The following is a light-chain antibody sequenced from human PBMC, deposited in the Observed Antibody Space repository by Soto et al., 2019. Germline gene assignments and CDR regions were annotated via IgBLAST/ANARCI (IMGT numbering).Light chain of an antibody. CDR1: QSVTWY. CDR2: DAT. CDR3: QQYGSSLT. Sequence: EIVLTQSPATLSFSPGERATLSCRASQSVTWYLAWYQQKPGQAPRLLIYDATNRATGIPARFSGSGSGTEFTLTINRLEPADSAVYYCQQYGSSLTFGGGTKVDIK. J-gene: IGKJ4*01. V-gene: IGKV3-11*01.